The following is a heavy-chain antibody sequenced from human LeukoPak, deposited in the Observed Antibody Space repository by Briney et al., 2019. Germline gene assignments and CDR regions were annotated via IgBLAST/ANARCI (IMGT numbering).Heavy chain of an antibody. V-gene: IGHV1-69*13. Sequence: GASVKVSCKASGGTFSSYAISWVRQAPGQGLEWMGGIIPIFGTANYAQKFQGRVTITADESTSTAYMELSSLRSEDTAVYYCARDRRSGYYANWFDPWGQGTLVTVSS. CDR1: GGTFSSYA. CDR3: ARDRRSGYYANWFDP. CDR2: IIPIFGTA. D-gene: IGHD3-22*01. J-gene: IGHJ5*02.